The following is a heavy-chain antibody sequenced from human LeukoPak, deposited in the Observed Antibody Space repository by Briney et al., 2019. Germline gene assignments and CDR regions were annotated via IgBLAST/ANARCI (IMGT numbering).Heavy chain of an antibody. V-gene: IGHV3-7*03. Sequence: GGSLRLSCAASGFTFSNCWMTWVRQAPGKGLQWVANIKQDGSEKYYVDSVKGRFTISRDNSKNTLYLQMNSLRAEDTAVYYCAKDLGSVVTPPSLDYWGQGTLVTVSS. CDR2: IKQDGSEK. CDR3: AKDLGSVVTPPSLDY. CDR1: GFTFSNCW. J-gene: IGHJ4*02. D-gene: IGHD4-23*01.